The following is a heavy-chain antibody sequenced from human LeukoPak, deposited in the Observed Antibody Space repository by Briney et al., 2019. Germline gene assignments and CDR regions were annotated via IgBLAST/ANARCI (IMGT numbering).Heavy chain of an antibody. V-gene: IGHV3-53*01. J-gene: IGHJ3*01. Sequence: GSLRLSCGASGFSVRSNYMSWVRQSPRKGLEWVSIMYSGGSTDYADSVKGRFIISRDHSKNTLYLQMNSLRAEDTAVYYCARDRYCSGGSCYGDAFDLWGQGTMVTVSS. D-gene: IGHD2-15*01. CDR1: GFSVRSNY. CDR3: ARDRYCSGGSCYGDAFDL. CDR2: MYSGGST.